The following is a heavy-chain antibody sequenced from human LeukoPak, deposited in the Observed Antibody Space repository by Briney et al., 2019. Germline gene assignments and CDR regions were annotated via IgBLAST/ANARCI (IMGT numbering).Heavy chain of an antibody. Sequence: GGSLRLSCAASGFTFSNTWMHWVRQAPGKGLEWVGRIKSKTDGGTTDYAAPVKGRFTISRDDSTDTLYLQMNSLKTEDTAVYCTTNFRSGFWGQGTLVTVSS. CDR1: GFTFSNTW. CDR2: IKSKTDGGTT. J-gene: IGHJ4*02. D-gene: IGHD3-10*01. V-gene: IGHV3-15*01. CDR3: TTNFRSGF.